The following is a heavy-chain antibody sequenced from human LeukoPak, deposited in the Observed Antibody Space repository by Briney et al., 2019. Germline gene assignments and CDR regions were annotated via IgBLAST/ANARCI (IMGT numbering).Heavy chain of an antibody. D-gene: IGHD4-23*01. CDR1: GFAFSAYN. CDR3: SVYGGNSDY. V-gene: IGHV3-48*02. Sequence: GGSLRLSCEASGFAFSAYNMNWVRQAPGKGLEWVSYITSTGSTMYYADSVNGRFTISRDNAKNSLYLQMNSLRDVDTALYYCSVYGGNSDYWGQGTLVTASS. J-gene: IGHJ4*02. CDR2: ITSTGSTM.